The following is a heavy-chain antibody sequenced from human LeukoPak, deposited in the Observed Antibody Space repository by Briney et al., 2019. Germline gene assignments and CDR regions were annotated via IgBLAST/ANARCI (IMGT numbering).Heavy chain of an antibody. CDR2: INSKSGGT. CDR1: GYTFTGNY. J-gene: IGHJ4*02. V-gene: IGHV1-2*02. Sequence: ASVKVSCKASGYTFTGNYIHWVRQAPGQGLEWMGWINSKSGGTKYAQQFQDRITLTRDTSIRTAYMELRSLTSDDTAMYYCARSLVNWGRGTLVTVSS. CDR3: ARSLVN. D-gene: IGHD6-6*01.